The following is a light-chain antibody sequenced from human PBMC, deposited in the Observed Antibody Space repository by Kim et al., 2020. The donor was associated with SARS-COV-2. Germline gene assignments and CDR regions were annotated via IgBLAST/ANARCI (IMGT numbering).Light chain of an antibody. CDR2: GAS. J-gene: IGKJ1*01. V-gene: IGKV3-15*01. CDR1: ESVSRN. Sequence: VSPGERATLSCRASESVSRNLAWYQQKPGQPPRLLIYGASTRATGIPARFSGSGSGTEFTLTISSLQSEDFAVYYCQHFYNWPRTFGQGTKVDIK. CDR3: QHFYNWPRT.